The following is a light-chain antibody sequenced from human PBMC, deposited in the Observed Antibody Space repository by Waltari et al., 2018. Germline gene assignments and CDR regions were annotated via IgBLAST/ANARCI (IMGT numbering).Light chain of an antibody. V-gene: IGKV4-1*01. Sequence: DIVMTQSPDSLAVSLGERATLNCKSSQTVLYSSDNKNYLAWYQQKPGQPPKLLISWASTRESGVPDRFSGSGSGTDFTLTISSLQAEDVAVYYCQQYYITPPTFGQGTKVEIK. CDR1: QTVLYSSDNKNY. CDR3: QQYYITPPT. J-gene: IGKJ1*01. CDR2: WAS.